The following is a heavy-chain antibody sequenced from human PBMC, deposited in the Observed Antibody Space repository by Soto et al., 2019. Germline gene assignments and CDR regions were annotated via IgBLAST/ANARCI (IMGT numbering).Heavy chain of an antibody. CDR1: GFTFSSYA. V-gene: IGHV3-23*01. CDR3: AKGGGSSSWPRRYYYYGMDV. Sequence: EVQLLESGGGLVQPGGSLRLSCAASGFTFSSYAMSWVRQAPGKGLEWVSAISGSGGSTYYADSVKGRFTISRDNSKNTVYLQINSLRAEDTAVYYCAKGGGSSSWPRRYYYYGMDVWGQGTTVTVSS. J-gene: IGHJ6*02. CDR2: ISGSGGST. D-gene: IGHD6-13*01.